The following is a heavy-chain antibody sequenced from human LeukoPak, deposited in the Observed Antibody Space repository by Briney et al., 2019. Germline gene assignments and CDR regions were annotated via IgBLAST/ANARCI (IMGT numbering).Heavy chain of an antibody. CDR3: ARGQFWSGYSI. D-gene: IGHD3-3*02. Sequence: TSETLSLTCAVYGGSFSGYYWSWIRQPPGKGLEWIGEINHRRSTNYNPSLKSRVTMSVDTSKNQFTLNLSSVTAADTAVYYCARGQFWSGYSIWGQGTLVTVSS. V-gene: IGHV4-34*01. J-gene: IGHJ4*02. CDR2: INHRRST. CDR1: GGSFSGYY.